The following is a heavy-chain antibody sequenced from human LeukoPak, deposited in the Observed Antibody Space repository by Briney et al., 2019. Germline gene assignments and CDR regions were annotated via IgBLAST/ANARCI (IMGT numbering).Heavy chain of an antibody. CDR2: ISSSSSYI. D-gene: IGHD3-10*01. J-gene: IGHJ3*02. CDR3: ARLRITMESYAFDI. V-gene: IGHV3-21*01. Sequence: GGSLRLSCAASGFTFSSYSMNWVRQAPGKGLEWVSSISSSSSYIYYADSVKGRFTISRDNAKNSLYLQMNSLRAEDTAVYYCARLRITMESYAFDIWGQGTMVTVSS. CDR1: GFTFSSYS.